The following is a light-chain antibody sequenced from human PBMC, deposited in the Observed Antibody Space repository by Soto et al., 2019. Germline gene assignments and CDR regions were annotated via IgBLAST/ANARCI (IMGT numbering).Light chain of an antibody. V-gene: IGKV3-11*01. CDR2: DAS. J-gene: IGKJ4*01. Sequence: EIVLTQSPATLSLSPGERATLSCRASQSVSSYLAWYQQKPGQAPRLLIYDASNRATGIPARFSGSGSGTDVTLTISSPEPEDFAVYYCQQRSNWPPSLTFSGGTKVEIK. CDR3: QQRSNWPPSLT. CDR1: QSVSSY.